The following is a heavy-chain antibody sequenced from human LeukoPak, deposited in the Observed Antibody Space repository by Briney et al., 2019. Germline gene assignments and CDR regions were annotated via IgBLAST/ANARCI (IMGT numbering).Heavy chain of an antibody. D-gene: IGHD2-2*01. CDR1: GLTVSSNY. CDR2: IYTGGIT. V-gene: IGHV3-53*01. CDR3: ARDHGPAGGGLDD. J-gene: IGHJ4*02. Sequence: PGGSLRLSCAASGLTVSSNYRAWVRQAPGKGLEWVSVIYTGGITYYADSVQGRFTISRDSSKNTVYLQMNSLRVEDTALYYCARDHGPAGGGLDDWGQGTPVTVSP.